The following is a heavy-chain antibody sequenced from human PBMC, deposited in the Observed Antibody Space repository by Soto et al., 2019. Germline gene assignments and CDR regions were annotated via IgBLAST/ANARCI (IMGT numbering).Heavy chain of an antibody. CDR2: STDRGST. Sequence: QVQLQQWGAGLLRPSETLSLTCAVYGGSLSNYYWNWIRQFPGKGLEWLGESTDRGSTYYNPSLKSRVTVSVDTSKNQSSLRLSSVTAADTAVYYCARDAYGSGWFDIWGQGTMVTVSS. CDR3: ARDAYGSGWFDI. D-gene: IGHD6-19*01. CDR1: GGSLSNYY. J-gene: IGHJ3*02. V-gene: IGHV4-34*01.